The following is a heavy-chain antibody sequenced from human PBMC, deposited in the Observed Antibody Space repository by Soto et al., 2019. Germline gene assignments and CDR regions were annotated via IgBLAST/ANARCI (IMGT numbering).Heavy chain of an antibody. V-gene: IGHV5-51*01. CDR3: ARHGYSSSWYAGNWFDP. CDR1: GYSFTIDW. Sequence: GESLKISCNGSGYSFTIDWIGLVLQMPGKGLEWMGIIYPGDSDTRYSPSFQGQVTISADKSISTAYLQWSSLKASDTAMYYCARHGYSSSWYAGNWFDPWGQGTLVTVSS. CDR2: IYPGDSDT. D-gene: IGHD6-13*01. J-gene: IGHJ5*02.